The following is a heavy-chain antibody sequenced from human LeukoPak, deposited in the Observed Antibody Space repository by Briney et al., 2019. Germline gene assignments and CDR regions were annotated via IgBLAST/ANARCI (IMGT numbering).Heavy chain of an antibody. CDR2: ISASGGST. V-gene: IGHV3-23*01. CDR3: AKVMKGSERLTMVRGVIIKTAGLYYMDV. CDR1: GFTLSSYA. J-gene: IGHJ6*03. D-gene: IGHD3-10*01. Sequence: GGSLRLSCAASGFTLSSYAMSWVRQAPGKGLEWVSSISASGGSTNYADSVKGRFTISRDNSKNTVYLQMNSLRAEDTAVYYWAKVMKGSERLTMVRGVIIKTAGLYYMDVWGKGTTVTVSS.